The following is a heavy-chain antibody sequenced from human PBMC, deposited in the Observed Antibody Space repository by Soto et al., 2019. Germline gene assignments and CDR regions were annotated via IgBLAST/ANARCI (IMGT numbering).Heavy chain of an antibody. J-gene: IGHJ4*02. CDR1: GYTFTTYG. CDR3: ATSDANGFNQPAVY. D-gene: IGHD2-8*01. V-gene: IGHV1-18*01. Sequence: GGXVKVSCKTSGYTFTTYGXXXVRQTPGQGLEWMGWISPYSGNTNYAQKVQGRVTMTTDTSPRKAYMDLRSLRSDDTAVYYCATSDANGFNQPAVYWGQGTXVTVSS. CDR2: ISPYSGNT.